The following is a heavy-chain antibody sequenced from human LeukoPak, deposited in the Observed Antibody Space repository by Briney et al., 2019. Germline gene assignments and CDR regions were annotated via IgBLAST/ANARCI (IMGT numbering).Heavy chain of an antibody. J-gene: IGHJ4*02. CDR1: GFTFTSYS. Sequence: GGSLRLSCAASGFTFTSYSMNWVCQAPGKGLEWVLTISGGGGSTYYADSVKGRFTISRDNSKNTLYLQVNSLRAEDTAVYYCAKGGKWDVTPFDYWGQGTLVTVSS. CDR3: AKGGKWDVTPFDY. D-gene: IGHD1-26*01. CDR2: ISGGGGST. V-gene: IGHV3-23*01.